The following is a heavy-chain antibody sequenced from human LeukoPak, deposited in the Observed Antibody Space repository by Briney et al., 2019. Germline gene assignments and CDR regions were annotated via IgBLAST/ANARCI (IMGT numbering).Heavy chain of an antibody. CDR2: IYDSGST. D-gene: IGHD6-13*01. J-gene: IGHJ5*02. V-gene: IGHV4-39*01. CDR1: GGSISSSNYY. Sequence: PSETLSLTCTVSGGSISSSNYYWGWIRQAPGKGLEWIGSIYDSGSTYYNPSLKSRVTIYVDTSKNQFSLKLNSMTAADTAMYYCASGSSSGLLGWFDPWGQGTLVTVSS. CDR3: ASGSSSGLLGWFDP.